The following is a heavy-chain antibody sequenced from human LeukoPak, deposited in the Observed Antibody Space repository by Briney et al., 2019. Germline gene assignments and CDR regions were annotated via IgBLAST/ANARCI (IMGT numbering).Heavy chain of an antibody. CDR3: ANEVRPNDY. Sequence: GGSLRLSCAASGFTFSDYAMHWVRQAPGKGLEWVAVISYDESYKYYADSVKGRFTISRDNSKNTLYLQMNSLRAEDTALYYCANEVRPNDYWGQGTLVTVSS. J-gene: IGHJ4*02. D-gene: IGHD1-1*01. V-gene: IGHV3-30*04. CDR1: GFTFSDYA. CDR2: ISYDESYK.